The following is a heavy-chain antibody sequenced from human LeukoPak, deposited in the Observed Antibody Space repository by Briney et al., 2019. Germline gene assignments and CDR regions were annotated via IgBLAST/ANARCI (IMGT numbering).Heavy chain of an antibody. V-gene: IGHV7-4-1*02. J-gene: IGHJ4*02. D-gene: IGHD3-22*01. CDR1: GYTFTSSA. CDR2: INTNTGNP. Sequence: ASVKVSCKASGYTFTSSAMNWVRQAPGQGLEWLGWINTNTGNPTYAQGFTGRFVFSLDTSVSTAYLQISSLKAEDTAVYYCARDPPPIFYSDSSGFDYWGQGTLVTVSS. CDR3: ARDPPPIFYSDSSGFDY.